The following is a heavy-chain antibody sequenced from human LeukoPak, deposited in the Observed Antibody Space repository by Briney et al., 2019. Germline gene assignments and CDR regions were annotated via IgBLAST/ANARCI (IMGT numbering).Heavy chain of an antibody. CDR1: GYSISSGYY. J-gene: IGHJ6*03. CDR2: IYHSGST. V-gene: IGHV4-38-2*02. D-gene: IGHD6-13*01. CDR3: ARADYSSSWSHYYYYMDV. Sequence: SETLSLTCTVSGYSISSGYYWAWIRRPPGKGLEWIGGIYHSGSTYYNPSLKSRVTISVDTSKNHFSLKLSSVTAADTALYFCARADYSSSWSHYYYYMDVWGTGTTVTVSS.